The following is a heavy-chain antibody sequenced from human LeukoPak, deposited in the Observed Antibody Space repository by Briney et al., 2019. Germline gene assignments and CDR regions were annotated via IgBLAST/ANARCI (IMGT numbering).Heavy chain of an antibody. CDR2: INPNSGGT. Sequence: ASVKVSCKASGYTFTGHYMHWVRQAPGQGLEWMGWINPNSGGTNYAQKFQGRVTMTRDTSISTAYMELSRLRSDDTAVYYCARDGKDSTGVSDYRGQGTLVTVSS. CDR1: GYTFTGHY. V-gene: IGHV1-2*02. D-gene: IGHD3-10*01. CDR3: ARDGKDSTGVSDY. J-gene: IGHJ4*02.